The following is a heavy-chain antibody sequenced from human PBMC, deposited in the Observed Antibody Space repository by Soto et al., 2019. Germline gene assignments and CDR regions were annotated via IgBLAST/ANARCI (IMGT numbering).Heavy chain of an antibody. D-gene: IGHD6-13*01. V-gene: IGHV1-58*01. CDR1: GYTFTSSA. J-gene: IGHJ4*02. CDR3: AAPDSSTPGKFDY. Sequence: ASVKVSCKASGYTFTSSAVEGARQDRGQRLEWIGWIVVGSGNTNYAQKFQERVTITRDMSTSTAYMELSSLRSEDTAVYYCAAPDSSTPGKFDYWGQGTLVTVSS. CDR2: IVVGSGNT.